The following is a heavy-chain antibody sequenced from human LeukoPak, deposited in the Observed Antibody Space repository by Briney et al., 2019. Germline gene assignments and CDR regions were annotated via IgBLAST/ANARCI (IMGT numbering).Heavy chain of an antibody. CDR1: GFIVSNNY. V-gene: IGHV3-53*01. J-gene: IGHJ4*02. CDR2: IYRGGSS. CDR3: ARVSLGGSSWYIDY. D-gene: IGHD6-13*01. Sequence: PGGSLRLSCVASGFIVSNNYMSWVRQAPGMGLEWVSTIYRGGSSFYADSVKGRFTISRDNSKNTLYLQMNSLRAEDTAVYYCARVSLGGSSWYIDYWGQGTLVTVSS.